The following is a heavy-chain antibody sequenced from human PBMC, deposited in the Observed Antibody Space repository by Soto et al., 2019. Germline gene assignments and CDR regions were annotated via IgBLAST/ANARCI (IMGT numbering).Heavy chain of an antibody. D-gene: IGHD5-18*01. V-gene: IGHV4-34*01. CDR3: ARAKYSYDPFDY. Sequence: PSETLSLTCAVYGGSFSCYYWSWIRQPPGKGLEWIGEINHSGSTNYNPSLKSRVTISVDTSKNQFSLKLSSVTAADTAVYYCARAKYSYDPFDYWGLGTLVTVSS. CDR2: INHSGST. CDR1: GGSFSCYY. J-gene: IGHJ4*02.